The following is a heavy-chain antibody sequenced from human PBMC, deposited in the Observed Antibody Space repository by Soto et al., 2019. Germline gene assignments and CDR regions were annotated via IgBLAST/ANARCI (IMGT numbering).Heavy chain of an antibody. V-gene: IGHV3-23*01. D-gene: IGHD1-7*01. CDR3: AKRITESTRYFDY. CDR1: GFTFSSYA. CDR2: ISASGGGT. J-gene: IGHJ4*02. Sequence: GGSLRLSCAASGFTFSSYAMNWVRQAPGKGLEWVSAISASGGGTYYADSVKGRFTISRDNSKNTLYLRMNSLRAEDTAVYYCAKRITESTRYFDYWGQGTLVTVSS.